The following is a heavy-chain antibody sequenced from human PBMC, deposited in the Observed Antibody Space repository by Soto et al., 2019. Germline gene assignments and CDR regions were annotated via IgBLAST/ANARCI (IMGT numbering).Heavy chain of an antibody. Sequence: QVQLVQSGAEVKKPGSSVKVSCEASGGTFSSYPINWVRQAPGQGLEWMGGIIPFFGTSNYAQKFQGRVTITEDDSTITAYMELRSLRSEDTAVYYCARVGHITNYGMAVWGQGTTVTVSS. CDR2: IIPFFGTS. V-gene: IGHV1-69*01. CDR1: GGTFSSYP. CDR3: ARVGHITNYGMAV. D-gene: IGHD1-26*01. J-gene: IGHJ6*02.